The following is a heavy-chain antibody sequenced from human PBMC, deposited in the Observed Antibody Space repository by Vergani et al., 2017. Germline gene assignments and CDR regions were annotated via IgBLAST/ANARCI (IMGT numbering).Heavy chain of an antibody. V-gene: IGHV3-48*03. CDR3: ARESGYDYHGAFDY. D-gene: IGHD5-12*01. J-gene: IGHJ4*02. CDR2: ISSSGSTI. CDR1: GFTFSSYE. Sequence: EVQLVESGGGLVQPGGSLRLSCAASGFTFSSYEMNWVRQAPGKGLEWVSYISSSGSTIYYADSVKGRFTISRDNAKNSLYLQMNSLRAEDTAVYYCARESGYDYHGAFDYWGQGTLVTVSS.